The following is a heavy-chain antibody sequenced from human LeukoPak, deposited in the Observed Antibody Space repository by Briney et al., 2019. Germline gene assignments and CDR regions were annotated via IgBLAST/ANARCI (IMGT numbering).Heavy chain of an antibody. V-gene: IGHV3-30*02. CDR1: GYTFNRYG. D-gene: IGHD5-18*01. CDR2: IRYDESNK. J-gene: IGHJ6*03. Sequence: GGSLRLSCAASGYTFNRYGMHWVRQAPGKGLEWVTFIRYDESNKYYADSVKGRFTISRDNSKNTLYLQMNSLRAEDTAVYYCARGQGLRGYSWITIYYYYYMDVWGKGTTVTISS. CDR3: ARGQGLRGYSWITIYYYYYMDV.